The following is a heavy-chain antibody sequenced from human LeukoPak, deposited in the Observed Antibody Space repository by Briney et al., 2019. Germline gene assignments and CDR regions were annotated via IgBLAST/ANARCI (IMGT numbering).Heavy chain of an antibody. D-gene: IGHD2-15*01. CDR1: GFTFSSYA. CDR3: AKDRCSGGSCYGTWFDP. V-gene: IGHV3-23*01. CDR2: ISGSGGST. Sequence: PGGSLRLSCAASGFTFSSYAMSWVRQAPGKGLEWVSAISGSGGSTYYADSVKGRFTISRDNSKNTLYLQMYSLRAEDTAVYYCAKDRCSGGSCYGTWFDPWGQGTLVTVSS. J-gene: IGHJ5*02.